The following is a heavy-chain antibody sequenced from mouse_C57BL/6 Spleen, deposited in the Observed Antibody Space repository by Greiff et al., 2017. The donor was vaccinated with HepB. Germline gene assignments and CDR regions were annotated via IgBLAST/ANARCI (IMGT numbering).Heavy chain of an antibody. J-gene: IGHJ1*03. CDR3: ARNYYGSSYAWYFDV. CDR2: IWSDGST. D-gene: IGHD1-1*01. V-gene: IGHV2-6*03. Sequence: VQVVESGPGLVAPSQSLSITCTVSGFSLTSYGVHWVRQPPGKGLEWLVVIWSDGSTTYNSALKSRLSISKDNSKSQVFLKMNSLQTDDTAMYYCARNYYGSSYAWYFDVWGTGTTVTVSS. CDR1: GFSLTSYG.